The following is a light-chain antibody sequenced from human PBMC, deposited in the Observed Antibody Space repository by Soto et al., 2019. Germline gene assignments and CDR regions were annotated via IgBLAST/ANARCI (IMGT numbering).Light chain of an antibody. V-gene: IGKV1-27*01. CDR1: QGISNY. CDR3: QKYNSAPWT. Sequence: DIQMTQSPSSLSTSVGDRVTITCRASQGISNYLAWYQQKPGKVPKLLIYAASTLQSGVPSRFSGSGSGTDFTLTISSLQPEDVATSYCQKYNSAPWTFGQGKKVEIK. J-gene: IGKJ1*01. CDR2: AAS.